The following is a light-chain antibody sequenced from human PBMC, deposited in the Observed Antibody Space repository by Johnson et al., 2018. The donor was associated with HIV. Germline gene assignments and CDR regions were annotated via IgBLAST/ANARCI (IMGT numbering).Light chain of an antibody. Sequence: QSVLTQPPSVSAAPGQKVTISCSGSSSNIGNNYVSWYQQLPGTAPKLLIYENNKRPSGIPDRFSGSSSVTSATLGITGLQTGDEADYYCGTWDSSLSGVFGTGTKVTVL. CDR2: ENN. V-gene: IGLV1-51*02. J-gene: IGLJ1*01. CDR1: SSNIGNNY. CDR3: GTWDSSLSGV.